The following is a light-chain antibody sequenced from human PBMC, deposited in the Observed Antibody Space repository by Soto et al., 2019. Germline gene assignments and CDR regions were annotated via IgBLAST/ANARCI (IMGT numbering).Light chain of an antibody. Sequence: EIVLTQSPATLSLSPGERATLSCRASQSVRSYLAWYQQKPGQAPRLLIYDASNRATGIPARFSGSGSGTDFTLTISSLEPEDFAVYYCQQRSNWPLNFGGGTKV. CDR1: QSVRSY. J-gene: IGKJ4*01. CDR2: DAS. V-gene: IGKV3-11*01. CDR3: QQRSNWPLN.